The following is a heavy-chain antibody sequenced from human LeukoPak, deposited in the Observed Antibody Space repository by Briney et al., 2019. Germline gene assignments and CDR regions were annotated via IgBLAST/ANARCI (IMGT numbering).Heavy chain of an antibody. CDR3: AKGATTFDSFDY. CDR1: GFSFSNCA. Sequence: GGSLRLSCAASGFSFSNCAMSWVRQAPGKGLEWVSAISGSASSTYYADSVKGRFTISRDNSKDTLYLQMNSLRAEDTAVYYCAKGATTFDSFDYWGQGTLVTVSS. D-gene: IGHD1-26*01. V-gene: IGHV3-23*01. CDR2: ISGSASST. J-gene: IGHJ4*02.